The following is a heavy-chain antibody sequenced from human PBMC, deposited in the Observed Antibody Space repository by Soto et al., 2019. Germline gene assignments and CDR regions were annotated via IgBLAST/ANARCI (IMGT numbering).Heavy chain of an antibody. V-gene: IGHV1-18*01. J-gene: IGHJ6*04. CDR1: GYTFTSYG. Sequence: ASVKVSCKASGYTFTSYGIIWVRQARGQGLEWMGWISAYNGNTNYAQKLQGRVTMTTDTSTSTAYMELRSLRSDDTAVYYCARVRLWGYYYYYGMEVWGEGTTVTVSS. CDR3: ARVRLWGYYYYYGMEV. D-gene: IGHD7-27*01. CDR2: ISAYNGNT.